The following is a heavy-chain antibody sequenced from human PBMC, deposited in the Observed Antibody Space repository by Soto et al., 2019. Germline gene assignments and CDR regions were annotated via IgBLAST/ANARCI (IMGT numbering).Heavy chain of an antibody. Sequence: SETLSLTCTVSGGSISSYYWSWIRQPPGKGLEWIGYIYYSGSTNYNPSLKSRVTISVDTSKNQFSLKLSSVTAADTAVYYCARVIVVVAADAFDIWGQGTMVTVSS. CDR2: IYYSGST. CDR3: ARVIVVVAADAFDI. CDR1: GGSISSYY. J-gene: IGHJ3*02. D-gene: IGHD2-15*01. V-gene: IGHV4-59*01.